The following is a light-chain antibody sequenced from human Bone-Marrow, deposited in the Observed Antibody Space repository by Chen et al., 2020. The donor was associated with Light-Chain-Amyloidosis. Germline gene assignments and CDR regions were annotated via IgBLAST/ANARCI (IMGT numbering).Light chain of an antibody. Sequence: NFLLTHPHSVSEPTGKTVIISCTRSSGSIATTYVQWYQQRPGSSPTTVIYEDYQRPSGVPDRFSVSIDRSSNSASLTISGLKTEDEADYYCQSYQGSSQGVFGGGTKLTVL. J-gene: IGLJ3*02. CDR1: SGSIATTY. V-gene: IGLV6-57*01. CDR2: EDY. CDR3: QSYQGSSQGV.